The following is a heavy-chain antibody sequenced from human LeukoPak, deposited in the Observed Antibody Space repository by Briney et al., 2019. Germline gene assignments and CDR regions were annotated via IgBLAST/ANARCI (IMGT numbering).Heavy chain of an antibody. CDR2: IYYSGST. CDR1: GGSISSYY. J-gene: IGHJ4*02. Sequence: SETLSLTCTVSGGSISSYYWSWIRQPPGKGLEWIGYIYYSGSTNYNPSLKSRVTISVDTSKNQFSLKLSSVTAADTAVYYCAKGPGWTGLDYWGQGTLVTVSS. CDR3: AKGPGWTGLDY. V-gene: IGHV4-59*01. D-gene: IGHD3/OR15-3a*01.